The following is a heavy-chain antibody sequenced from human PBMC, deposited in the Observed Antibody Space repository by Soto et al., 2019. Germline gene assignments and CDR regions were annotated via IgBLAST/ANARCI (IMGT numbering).Heavy chain of an antibody. Sequence: GGSLRLSCAASGFTFRNYTMHWVRQAPGRGLVWVAAISYDGNNKYFADPVKGRFTISRDNSNDTLYLQMDSLRADDTAVYYCAKEWGRFCTSAGCYSLDNWGQGTPVTVSS. D-gene: IGHD2-15*01. CDR1: GFTFRNYT. CDR2: ISYDGNNK. J-gene: IGHJ4*02. V-gene: IGHV3-30*18. CDR3: AKEWGRFCTSAGCYSLDN.